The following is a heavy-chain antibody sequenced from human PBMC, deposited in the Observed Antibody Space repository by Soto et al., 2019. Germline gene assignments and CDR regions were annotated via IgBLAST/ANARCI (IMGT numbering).Heavy chain of an antibody. D-gene: IGHD3-3*01. CDR2: INHSGST. Sequence: SETLSLTCAVYGGSFSGYYWSWIRQPPGKGLEWIGEINHSGSTNYNPSLKSRVTMTRDTSISTAYMELNRLRSDDTAVYYCVRGRHITIFGVLILPFDYWGQGTLVTVSS. CDR3: VRGRHITIFGVLILPFDY. V-gene: IGHV4-34*01. J-gene: IGHJ4*02. CDR1: GGSFSGYY.